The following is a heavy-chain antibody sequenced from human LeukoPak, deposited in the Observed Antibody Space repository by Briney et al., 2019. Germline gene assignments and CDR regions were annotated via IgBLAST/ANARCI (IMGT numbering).Heavy chain of an antibody. D-gene: IGHD6-6*01. Sequence: GGSLRLSCEASGFSSSIYSMNWVRQAPGKGLEWVSSISSSGSYIYYADSVKGRFTISRDNAKNSLYLQMNSLRAEDTAVYYCARVGIAARQGYYYMDVWGKGTTVTVSS. CDR3: ARVGIAARQGYYYMDV. CDR1: GFSSSIYS. CDR2: ISSSGSYI. J-gene: IGHJ6*03. V-gene: IGHV3-21*01.